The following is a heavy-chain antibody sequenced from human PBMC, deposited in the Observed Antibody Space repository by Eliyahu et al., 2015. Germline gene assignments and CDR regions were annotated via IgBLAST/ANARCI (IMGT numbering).Heavy chain of an antibody. CDR3: ARGIHNRWFDY. J-gene: IGHJ4*02. CDR1: GGTFSSYA. D-gene: IGHD1-14*01. V-gene: IGHV1-69*01. Sequence: QVQLVQSGAXVKKPGSSVKVSCXASGGTFSSYAISXVRQAPGXXLEWMGGIIPIFGTANYAQKFQGRVTITADESTSTAYMELSSLRSEDTAVYYCARGIHNRWFDYWGQGTLVTVSS. CDR2: IIPIFGTA.